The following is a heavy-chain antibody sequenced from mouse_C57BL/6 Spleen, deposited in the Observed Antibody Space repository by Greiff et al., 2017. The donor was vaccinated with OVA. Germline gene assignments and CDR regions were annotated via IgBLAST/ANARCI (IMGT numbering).Heavy chain of an antibody. CDR1: GYTFTEYT. J-gene: IGHJ1*03. Sequence: QVQLKESGAELVKPGASVKLSCKASGYTFTEYTIHWVKQRSGQGLEWIGWFHPGSGSIKYNEKFKDKATLTADKSSSTVYMELSRLTSEDSAVYFCARHEGGGYYGSFHFDVWGTGTTVTVSS. V-gene: IGHV1-62-2*01. D-gene: IGHD1-1*01. CDR3: ARHEGGGYYGSFHFDV. CDR2: FHPGSGSI.